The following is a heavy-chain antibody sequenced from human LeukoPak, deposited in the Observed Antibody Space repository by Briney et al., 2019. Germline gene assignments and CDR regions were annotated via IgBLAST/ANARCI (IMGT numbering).Heavy chain of an antibody. J-gene: IGHJ5*02. D-gene: IGHD4-17*01. Sequence: ASVKVSCKASGFTFTDYAVHWVRQAPGQRLEWMGWINAGNGNTKYSLEFQGRVTITRDTSASTAYMELSSLRSEDMAVYYCARGRGYGDYLNWFDPWGQGTLVTVSS. CDR1: GFTFTDYA. CDR2: INAGNGNT. CDR3: ARGRGYGDYLNWFDP. V-gene: IGHV1-3*03.